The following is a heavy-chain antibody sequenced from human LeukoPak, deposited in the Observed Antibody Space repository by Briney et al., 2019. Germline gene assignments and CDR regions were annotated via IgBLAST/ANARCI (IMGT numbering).Heavy chain of an antibody. J-gene: IGHJ4*02. Sequence: PGGSLRLSCEASGFTFSDYYMSWVRQAPEKGLEWLSYLSGDGATIYYADSVRGRFTISRDNAKSSLSLQMNTLRDDDTAVYYCARELKNTHGGLFGYWGQGALVTVSS. CDR3: ARELKNTHGGLFGY. D-gene: IGHD4-23*01. CDR2: LSGDGATI. V-gene: IGHV3-11*01. CDR1: GFTFSDYY.